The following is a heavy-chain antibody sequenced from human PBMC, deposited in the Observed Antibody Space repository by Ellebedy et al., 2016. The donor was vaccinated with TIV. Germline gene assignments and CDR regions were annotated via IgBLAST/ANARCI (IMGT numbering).Heavy chain of an antibody. CDR3: AGGTHYNYGWDV. Sequence: SETLSLXXSVSDGSVNNRGYYWAWLRQPPGKGLEWIGHIHYTGSTDYNPSLKSRLTISVDTSKNHFSLIVTSVTAAGTATYFCAGGTHYNYGWDVWGQGTTVIVS. V-gene: IGHV4-61*03. CDR2: IHYTGST. J-gene: IGHJ6*02. CDR1: DGSVNNRGYY.